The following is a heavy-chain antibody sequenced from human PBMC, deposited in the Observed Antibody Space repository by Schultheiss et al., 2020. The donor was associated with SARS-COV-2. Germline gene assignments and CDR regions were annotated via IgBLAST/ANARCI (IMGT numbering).Heavy chain of an antibody. D-gene: IGHD6-13*01. CDR1: GFTFSSYG. CDR3: AKKPSSSRYEGADY. Sequence: GESLKISCAASGFTFSSYGMHWVRQAPGKGLEWVSAISGSGGSTYYADSVKGRFTISRDNSKNTLYLQMNSLRAEDTAVYYCAKKPSSSRYEGADYWGQGTLVTVSS. CDR2: ISGSGGST. V-gene: IGHV3-23*01. J-gene: IGHJ4*02.